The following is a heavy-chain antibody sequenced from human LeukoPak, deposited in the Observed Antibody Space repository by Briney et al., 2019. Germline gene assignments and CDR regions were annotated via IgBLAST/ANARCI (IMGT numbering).Heavy chain of an antibody. V-gene: IGHV4-34*01. J-gene: IGHJ4*02. CDR1: GGSFSGYY. Sequence: SETLSLTCAVYGGSFSGYYWSWIRQPPGKGLEWIGEINHSGSTNYNPFLKSRVTISVDTSKNQFSLKLSSVTAADTAVYYCARGPTAYYDILTGYWDWGQGTLVTVSS. CDR2: INHSGST. CDR3: ARGPTAYYDILTGYWD. D-gene: IGHD3-9*01.